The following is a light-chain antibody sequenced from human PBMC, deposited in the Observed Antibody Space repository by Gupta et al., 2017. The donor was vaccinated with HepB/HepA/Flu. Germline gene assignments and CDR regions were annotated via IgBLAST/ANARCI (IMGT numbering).Light chain of an antibody. CDR3: QQRTNWPPQLT. J-gene: IGKJ4*01. CDR2: ETS. Sequence: EAVLTQSPATLSLSPGERATLSCKASQIVNSYLAWYQQKPGPPPRLLIYETSNRATGVPARFSGSASGTDFTLTINSLDPEDFAVYYCQQRTNWPPQLTFGGGTKVEVK. V-gene: IGKV3-11*01. CDR1: QIVNSY.